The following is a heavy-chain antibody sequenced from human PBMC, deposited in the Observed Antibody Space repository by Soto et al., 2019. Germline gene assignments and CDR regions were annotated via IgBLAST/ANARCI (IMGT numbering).Heavy chain of an antibody. CDR2: ISYDGSNK. Sequence: SLRLSCAASGFTFSSYAMHWVRQAPGKGLEWVAVISYDGSNKYYADSVKGRFTISRDNSKNTLYLQMNSLRAEDTAVYYCARDYPYYYDSSGYPTGYFDYWGQGTLVTVSS. V-gene: IGHV3-30-3*01. CDR1: GFTFSSYA. CDR3: ARDYPYYYDSSGYPTGYFDY. J-gene: IGHJ4*02. D-gene: IGHD3-22*01.